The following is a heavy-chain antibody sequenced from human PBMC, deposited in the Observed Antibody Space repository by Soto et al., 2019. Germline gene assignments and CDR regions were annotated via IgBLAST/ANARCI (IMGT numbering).Heavy chain of an antibody. CDR3: AASFDRSTSHWRGNFDY. CDR2: IYPGDSDT. Sequence: PXESLKISCKGSGYSFTSYWIGWVRQMPGKGLEWMGIIYPGDSDTRYSPSFQGQVTISADKSISTAYLQWSSLKASGTAMYYCAASFDRSTSHWRGNFDYWGQGNLVTVSS. D-gene: IGHD2-2*01. CDR1: GYSFTSYW. V-gene: IGHV5-51*01. J-gene: IGHJ4*02.